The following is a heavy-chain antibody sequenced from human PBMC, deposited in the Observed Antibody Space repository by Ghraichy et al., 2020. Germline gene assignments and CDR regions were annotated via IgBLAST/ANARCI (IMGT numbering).Heavy chain of an antibody. CDR2: IKQDGSEK. CDR3: ARRYYFGSETYAVDI. CDR1: GFTFSNYW. D-gene: IGHD3-10*01. V-gene: IGHV3-7*01. Sequence: LTCAASGFTFSNYWMNWVRQAPGKGLEWVANIKQDGSEKYYVDSVKGRFTISRDNAKNSLYLQMNSLRAEDTAVYFCARRYYFGSETYAVDIWGQGTMVTVSS. J-gene: IGHJ3*02.